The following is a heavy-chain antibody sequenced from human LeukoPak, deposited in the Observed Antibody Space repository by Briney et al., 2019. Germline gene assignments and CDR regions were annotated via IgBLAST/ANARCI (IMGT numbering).Heavy chain of an antibody. D-gene: IGHD3-22*01. V-gene: IGHV3-33*06. CDR2: IWYDGSNK. J-gene: IGHJ4*02. CDR3: AKDSRTGMIGALKKIYYFDY. CDR1: GFTSSSYG. Sequence: EAGGSLRLSCAASGFTSSSYGMHWVRQAPGKGLEWVAVIWYDGSNKYYADSVKGRFTISRDNSKNTLYLQMNSLRAEDTAVYYCAKDSRTGMIGALKKIYYFDYWGQGTLVTVSS.